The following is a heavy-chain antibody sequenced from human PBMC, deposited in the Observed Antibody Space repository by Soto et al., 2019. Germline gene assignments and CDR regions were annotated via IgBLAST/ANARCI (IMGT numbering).Heavy chain of an antibody. D-gene: IGHD2-8*02. CDR3: ARDKITGLFDY. Sequence: QVQLQQWGAGLLKPSETLSLTCAVYGGSFSGYYWTWIRQPPGTGLEWIGEINHSGSTNYNPSLKIRVTISVDTSTNQFSLKLTSVTAADTAVYYCARDKITGLFDYLGQGTLVTVSS. V-gene: IGHV4-34*01. J-gene: IGHJ4*02. CDR1: GGSFSGYY. CDR2: INHSGST.